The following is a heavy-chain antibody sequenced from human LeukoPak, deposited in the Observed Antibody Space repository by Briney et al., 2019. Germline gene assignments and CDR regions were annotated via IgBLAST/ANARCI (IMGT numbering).Heavy chain of an antibody. V-gene: IGHV3-7*05. CDR3: ARASDPWLQLT. Sequence: PGGSLRLSCAASGFTFRNYWMIWVRQAPGKGLEWLGNIKGDGSEKRYADSVRGRFTISRDNAQTSLYLQMSSLRAEDTAVYYCARASDPWLQLTWGQGTLVTVSS. J-gene: IGHJ5*02. D-gene: IGHD5-24*01. CDR1: GFTFRNYW. CDR2: IKGDGSEK.